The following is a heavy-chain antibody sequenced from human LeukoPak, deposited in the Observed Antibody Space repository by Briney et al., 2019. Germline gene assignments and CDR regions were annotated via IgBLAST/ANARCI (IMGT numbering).Heavy chain of an antibody. J-gene: IGHJ6*02. CDR3: ARVEQHSSSWYGNYYYYYGMDV. CDR1: GGTFSSYA. D-gene: IGHD6-13*01. CDR2: IIPIFGTA. Sequence: GASVKVSCKASGGTFSSYAISWVRQAPGQGLEWMGGIIPIFGTANYAQKFQGRVTITADESTSTAYMELSSLRSEDTAVYYCARVEQHSSSWYGNYYYYYGMDVWGQGTTVTVSS. V-gene: IGHV1-69*13.